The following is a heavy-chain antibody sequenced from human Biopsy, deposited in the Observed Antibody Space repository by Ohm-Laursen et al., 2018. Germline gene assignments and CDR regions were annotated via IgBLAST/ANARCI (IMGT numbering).Heavy chain of an antibody. CDR2: FAPENGKT. Sequence: SSVKVSCKVSGYTLTELSMHWVRQAPGKGLEWMGGFAPENGKTVYAQNFQARVSMTEDTSTDTAYMELRSLRSEDTAVYYCAADINVWNVNYWGRGTQVTVSS. V-gene: IGHV1-24*01. CDR3: AADINVWNVNY. CDR1: GYTLTELS. D-gene: IGHD1-1*01. J-gene: IGHJ4*02.